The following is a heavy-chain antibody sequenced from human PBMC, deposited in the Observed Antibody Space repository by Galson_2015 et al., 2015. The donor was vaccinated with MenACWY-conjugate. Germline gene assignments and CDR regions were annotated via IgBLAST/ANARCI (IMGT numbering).Heavy chain of an antibody. D-gene: IGHD5-12*01. CDR2: VSGGGGST. Sequence: SLRLSCAASGFTFNNYAMTWVRQAPGKGLEWVSGVSGGGGSTYYTDSVKGRITITRDTSRTTLYLQMNSLRAEDTAIYYCAKLRGYSGYDGIEYWGQGTLVTVSS. CDR3: AKLRGYSGYDGIEY. CDR1: GFTFNNYA. J-gene: IGHJ4*02. V-gene: IGHV3-23*01.